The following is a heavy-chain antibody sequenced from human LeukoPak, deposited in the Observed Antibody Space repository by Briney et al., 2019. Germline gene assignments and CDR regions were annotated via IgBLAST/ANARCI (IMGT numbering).Heavy chain of an antibody. CDR3: ARTADGILDY. Sequence: PSQTLSLTCAISGDSVSSNRAAWHWIRQSPSRGLEWLGRTYYRSKWYNHYAVSVKSRITVNPDTSKNHFSLQLNSVTPEDTAVYYCARTADGILDYWGQGTLVTVSS. CDR2: TYYRSKWYN. V-gene: IGHV6-1*01. CDR1: GDSVSSNRAA. J-gene: IGHJ4*02. D-gene: IGHD5-24*01.